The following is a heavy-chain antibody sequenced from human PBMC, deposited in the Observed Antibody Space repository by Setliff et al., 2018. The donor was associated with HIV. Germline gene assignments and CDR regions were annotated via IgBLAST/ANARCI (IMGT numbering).Heavy chain of an antibody. CDR1: GGPIISFDYY. Sequence: PSETLSLTCTVSGGPIISFDYYWGWIRQSPGKGLEWIGSVFHEGYTYFNPSLESRVTISIDTSKNHFSLKLNSVTAADTAVYYCARAPGPYGDYNWFDPWGQGALVTVSS. D-gene: IGHD4-17*01. CDR2: VFHEGYT. CDR3: ARAPGPYGDYNWFDP. J-gene: IGHJ5*02. V-gene: IGHV4-39*02.